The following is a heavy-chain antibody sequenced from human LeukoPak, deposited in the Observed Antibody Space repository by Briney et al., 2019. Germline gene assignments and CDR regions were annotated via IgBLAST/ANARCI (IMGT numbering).Heavy chain of an antibody. CDR2: IKQDGSEK. J-gene: IGHJ6*03. V-gene: IGHV3-7*01. CDR3: ARAMGTSYGFWSGSYTVSYYYYMDV. D-gene: IGHD3-3*01. Sequence: GGSLRLSCATSGFTFSSHSMSWVRQAPVKGLEWVANIKQDGSEKHYVDSVKGRFSISRDNTKNSLYLQMNSLRAEDTALYYCARAMGTSYGFWSGSYTVSYYYYMDVWGKGTTVTVSS. CDR1: GFTFSSHS.